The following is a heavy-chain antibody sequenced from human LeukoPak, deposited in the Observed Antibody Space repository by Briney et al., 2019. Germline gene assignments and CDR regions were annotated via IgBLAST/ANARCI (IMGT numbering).Heavy chain of an antibody. CDR2: ISYDGSNK. V-gene: IGHV3-30*18. CDR3: AKDTSWYTWHDRVGYYFDY. D-gene: IGHD1-1*01. Sequence: GGSLRLSCAASGFTFSSYGMHWVRQAPGKGLEWVAVISYDGSNKYYADSVKGRFTISRDNSTNTLYLQMNSLRAEDTAVYYCAKDTSWYTWHDRVGYYFDYWGQGTLVTVSS. CDR1: GFTFSSYG. J-gene: IGHJ4*02.